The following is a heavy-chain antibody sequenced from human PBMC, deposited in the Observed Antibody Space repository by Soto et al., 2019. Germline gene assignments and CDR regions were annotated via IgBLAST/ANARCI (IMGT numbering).Heavy chain of an antibody. CDR2: INPNSGGT. CDR1: GYTFTGYY. J-gene: IGHJ5*02. Sequence: GASVKVSCKASGYTFTGYYMHWVRQAPGQGLEWMGWINPNSGGTNYAQKFQGRVTMTRDTSISTAYMELSRLRSDDTAVYYCARIGSIVVVKAAPGLEIDPWGQGTLVTVSS. CDR3: ARIGSIVVVKAAPGLEIDP. D-gene: IGHD2-2*01. V-gene: IGHV1-2*02.